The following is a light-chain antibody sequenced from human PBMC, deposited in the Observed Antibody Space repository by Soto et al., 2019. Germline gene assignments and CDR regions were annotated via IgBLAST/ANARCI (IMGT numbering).Light chain of an antibody. V-gene: IGLV1-44*01. J-gene: IGLJ1*01. CDR1: SSNIGSRA. Sequence: QSVLTQPPSASGTPGQRVTISCSGSSSNIGSRAVNWYQQPPGTAPTLLIYSNNQRPSGVPYHFSCSKSGTSASLAISGLHSEDEGDYYRATWDDSVSGYVFGTGTKLNVL. CDR3: ATWDDSVSGYV. CDR2: SNN.